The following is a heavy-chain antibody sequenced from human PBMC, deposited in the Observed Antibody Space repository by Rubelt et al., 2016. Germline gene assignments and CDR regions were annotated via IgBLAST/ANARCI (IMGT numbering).Heavy chain of an antibody. J-gene: IGHJ4*02. V-gene: IGHV3-74*01. CDR1: GFTLRRSW. D-gene: IGHD6-13*01. Sequence: EVQLVESGGGLVQPGGSLRLSCAASGFTLRRSWIHWVRPAPGKGLVWVSRLTSYWSITSYPESVKGRFTISRDNAKNTLYLQMNSLRAEDTAVYYCVSSSLDYWGQGTLVTVSS. CDR2: LTSYWSIT. CDR3: VSSSLDY.